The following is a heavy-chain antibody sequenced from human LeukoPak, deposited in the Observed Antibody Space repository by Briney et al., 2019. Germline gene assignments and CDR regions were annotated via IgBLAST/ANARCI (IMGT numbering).Heavy chain of an antibody. V-gene: IGHV4-4*02. J-gene: IGHJ5*02. D-gene: IGHD3-10*01. Sequence: PSETLSLTCAVSGGSISSSNWWSWVRQPPGKGLEWIGEIYHSGSTNYNPSLKSRVTISVDKSKNQFSLKLSSVTAADTAVYYCARAPRSYYISVWFDPWGQGTLVTVSS. CDR2: IYHSGST. CDR1: GGSISSSNW. CDR3: ARAPRSYYISVWFDP.